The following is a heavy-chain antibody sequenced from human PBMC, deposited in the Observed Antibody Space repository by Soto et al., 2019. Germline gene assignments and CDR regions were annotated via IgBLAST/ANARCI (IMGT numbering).Heavy chain of an antibody. J-gene: IGHJ4*02. CDR3: ARRWGRSFDY. V-gene: IGHV4-30-4*01. Sequence: PSETLSLTCTVSGGSISSYDYYWSWIRQPPGKGLECIGYIYYSGSTYYNPSLKSRVTISVDTSKNQFSLKLSSVTAADTAVYYCARRWGRSFDYWGQGTLVTVSS. CDR1: GGSISSYDYY. D-gene: IGHD2-15*01. CDR2: IYYSGST.